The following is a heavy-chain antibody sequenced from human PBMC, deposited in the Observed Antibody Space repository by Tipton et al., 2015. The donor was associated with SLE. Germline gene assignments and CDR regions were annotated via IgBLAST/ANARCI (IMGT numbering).Heavy chain of an antibody. Sequence: TLSLTCAVYGGSFSGYYWSWIRQPPGKGLEWIGYIYYSGSTNYNPSLKSRVTISVDTSKNQFSLKLSSVTAADTAVYYCARAFAKAFAFDIWGQGTMVTVSS. V-gene: IGHV4-59*01. CDR3: ARAFAKAFAFDI. CDR2: IYYSGST. CDR1: GGSFSGYY. J-gene: IGHJ3*02. D-gene: IGHD2/OR15-2a*01.